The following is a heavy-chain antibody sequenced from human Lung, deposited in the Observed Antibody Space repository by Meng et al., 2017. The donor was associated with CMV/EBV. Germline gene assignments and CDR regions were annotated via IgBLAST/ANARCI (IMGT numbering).Heavy chain of an antibody. D-gene: IGHD2/OR15-2a*01. J-gene: IGHJ6*02. CDR3: ARVKGSFKFAMDV. CDR1: GFTFSDYY. V-gene: IGHV3-11*01. Sequence: GXXRLSXAASGFTFSDYYMSWIRQAPGRGLDWVSYITSSSSATYYADSVKGRFTISRDNAKNSLYLQMNSLRVEDTAVYYCARVKGSFKFAMDVWGQGTTVTVSS. CDR2: ITSSSSAT.